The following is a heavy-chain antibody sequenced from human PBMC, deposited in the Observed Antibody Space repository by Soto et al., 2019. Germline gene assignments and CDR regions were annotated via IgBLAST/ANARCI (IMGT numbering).Heavy chain of an antibody. CDR1: GFTVSSDY. J-gene: IGHJ6*02. CDR2: IYSGGGR. Sequence: EVQVVESGGDLVQPGGSLRLSCAASGFTVSSDYMNWVRQAPGKGLEWVSVIYSGGGRYYADSVKGRFTISRDNSKNMVYLPMNSLRAAETAVYYCARDPGDRNGMIVWGQGTTVTVS. CDR3: ARDPGDRNGMIV. V-gene: IGHV3-66*01. D-gene: IGHD1-26*01.